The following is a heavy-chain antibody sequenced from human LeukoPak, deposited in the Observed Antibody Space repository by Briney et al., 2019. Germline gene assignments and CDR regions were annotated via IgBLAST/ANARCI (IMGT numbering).Heavy chain of an antibody. CDR1: GFTFSSYG. CDR3: ANWGGDHWGYFHY. D-gene: IGHD2-21*02. CDR2: ISYDGINK. J-gene: IGHJ4*02. Sequence: PGRSLRLSCAASGFTFSSYGMHWVRQAPGKGLEWVAVISYDGINKYYADSVKGRFTISRDNSKNTLYLQMNSLRPEDTAIFYCANWGGDHWGYFHYWGQGALVTVSS. V-gene: IGHV3-30*18.